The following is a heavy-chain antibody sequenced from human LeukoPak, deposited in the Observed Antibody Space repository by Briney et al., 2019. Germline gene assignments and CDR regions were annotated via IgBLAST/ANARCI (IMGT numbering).Heavy chain of an antibody. J-gene: IGHJ4*02. Sequence: GGSLRLSCAASGFTFSSYAMRWVRQAPGKGLEWVAVISHDGNNKYNADSVKGRFTISRDNSKNTLYLQTNSLRAEDTAVYYCAREGVYSNGPFDYWGQGTRVTVSS. V-gene: IGHV3-30-3*01. D-gene: IGHD5-18*01. CDR1: GFTFSSYA. CDR2: ISHDGNNK. CDR3: AREGVYSNGPFDY.